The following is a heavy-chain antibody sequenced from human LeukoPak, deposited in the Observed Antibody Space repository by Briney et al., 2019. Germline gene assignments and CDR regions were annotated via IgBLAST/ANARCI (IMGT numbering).Heavy chain of an antibody. CDR3: ARDRVYYYYMDV. CDR2: IYTSGST. Sequence: SETLSLTCTVPGDSISTSNSYWGWIRQPPGKGLEWIGRIYTSGSTNYNPSLKSRVTISVDTSKNQFSLKLSSVTAADTAVYYCARDRVYYYYMDVWGKGTTVTISS. J-gene: IGHJ6*03. D-gene: IGHD6-6*01. CDR1: GDSISTSNSY. V-gene: IGHV4-61*02.